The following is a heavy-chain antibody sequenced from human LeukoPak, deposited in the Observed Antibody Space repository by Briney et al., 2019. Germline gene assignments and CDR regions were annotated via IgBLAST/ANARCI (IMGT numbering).Heavy chain of an antibody. CDR2: ISSSSSYI. Sequence: PGESLRLSCAASGFTFSSYSMNWVRQAPGKGLEWVSSISSSSSYIYYADSVKGRFTISRDNAKNSLYLQMNSLRAEDTAVYYCARDMNDFWSGYQNAFDIWGQGTMVTVSS. V-gene: IGHV3-21*01. J-gene: IGHJ3*02. CDR1: GFTFSSYS. D-gene: IGHD3-3*01. CDR3: ARDMNDFWSGYQNAFDI.